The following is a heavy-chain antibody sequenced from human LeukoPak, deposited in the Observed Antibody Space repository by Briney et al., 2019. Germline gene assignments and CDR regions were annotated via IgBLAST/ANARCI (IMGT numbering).Heavy chain of an antibody. J-gene: IGHJ4*02. CDR1: GFTFTYCG. Sequence: PGRSLRLSCAASGFTFTYCGMHWVRQTPDKGLQWVAVIWNDGSNKYYADSVKGRFTISRDNSKNTLSLQMNSLRAEDTAVYYCARDAYCSGGSYYHFECWGQGTLVTVSS. V-gene: IGHV3-33*01. D-gene: IGHD2-15*01. CDR2: IWNDGSNK. CDR3: ARDAYCSGGSYYHFEC.